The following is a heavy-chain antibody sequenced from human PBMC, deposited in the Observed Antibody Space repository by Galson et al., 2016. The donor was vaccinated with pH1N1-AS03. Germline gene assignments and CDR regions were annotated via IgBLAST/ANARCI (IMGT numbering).Heavy chain of an antibody. CDR3: AWVQWLLPQYYFNC. V-gene: IGHV3-7*03. CDR2: INHDGGEK. CDR1: GFTFSTYW. Sequence: SLRLSCAASGFTFSTYWMMWVRQAPGKGLEWVANINHDGGEKYYVDSVKGRFTISRDKAKNSLFLQMDSLRAEDTAVYFCAWVQWLLPQYYFNCWGQGTLVTVSS. D-gene: IGHD6-19*01. J-gene: IGHJ4*02.